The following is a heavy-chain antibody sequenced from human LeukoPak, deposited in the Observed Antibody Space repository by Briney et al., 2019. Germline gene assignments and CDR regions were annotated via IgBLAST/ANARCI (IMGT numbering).Heavy chain of an antibody. Sequence: GRSLRLSCTASGFTFGDYAMSWFRQAPGKGLEWVANIKQDGSEKYYVDSVKGRFTISRDNAKNSLYLQMNSLRAEDTAVYYCARDFTMIVDYFDYWGQGTLVTVSS. CDR3: ARDFTMIVDYFDY. CDR2: IKQDGSEK. J-gene: IGHJ4*02. V-gene: IGHV3-7*01. CDR1: GFTFGDYA. D-gene: IGHD3-22*01.